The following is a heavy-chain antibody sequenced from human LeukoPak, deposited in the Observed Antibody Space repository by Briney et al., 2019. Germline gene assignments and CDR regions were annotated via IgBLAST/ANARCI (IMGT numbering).Heavy chain of an antibody. CDR3: ARGSIRLGELSLGNWFDP. D-gene: IGHD3-16*02. CDR1: GYTFTSYA. V-gene: IGHV7-4-1*02. CDR2: INTNTGNP. Sequence: ASVKVSCKASGYTFTSYAMNWVRQAPGQGLEWMGWINTNTGNPTYAQGFTGRFVFSLDTSVSTAYLQISSLKAEDTAVYYCARGSIRLGELSLGNWFDPWGQGTLVTVSS. J-gene: IGHJ5*02.